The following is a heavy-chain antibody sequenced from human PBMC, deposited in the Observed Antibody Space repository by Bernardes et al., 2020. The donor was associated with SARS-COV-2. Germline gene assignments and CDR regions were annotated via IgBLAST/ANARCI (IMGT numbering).Heavy chain of an antibody. V-gene: IGHV3-23*01. J-gene: IGHJ4*02. CDR1: RFTFSSYA. Sequence: AGSLRLSCVASRFTFSSYAMSWVRQAPGKGLEWVSAISGSGGSTYYADSVKGRFTISRDNSKNTLYLQMNSLRAEDTAVYYCAKDQEVRYFDWLLTVAFDYWGQGTLVTVSS. CDR2: ISGSGGST. D-gene: IGHD3-9*01. CDR3: AKDQEVRYFDWLLTVAFDY.